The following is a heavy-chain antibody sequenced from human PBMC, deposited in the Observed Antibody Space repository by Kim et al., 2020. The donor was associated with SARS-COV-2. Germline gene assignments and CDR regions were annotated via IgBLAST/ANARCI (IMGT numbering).Heavy chain of an antibody. CDR3: ARVAGIAARRFDY. CDR2: INHSGST. D-gene: IGHD6-6*01. Sequence: SETLSLTCAVYGGSFSGYYWSWIRQPPGKGLEWIGEINHSGSTNYNPSLKSRVTISVDTSKNQFSLKLSSVTAADTAVYYCARVAGIAARRFDYWGQGTLVTVSS. V-gene: IGHV4-34*01. J-gene: IGHJ4*02. CDR1: GGSFSGYY.